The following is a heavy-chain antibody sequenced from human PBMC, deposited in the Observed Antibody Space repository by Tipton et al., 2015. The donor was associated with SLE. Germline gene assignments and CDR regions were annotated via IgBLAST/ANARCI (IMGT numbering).Heavy chain of an antibody. D-gene: IGHD5-18*01. CDR1: GGSISNYY. Sequence: TLSLTCTVSGGSISNYYWSWIRQPPGEGPEWIGYISYSGGSKYNPSLKSRVTMSLDTSKKQFSLRLTSVTAADTAVYYCARHGYEEYFDYWGQGTLVTVSS. J-gene: IGHJ4*02. CDR3: ARHGYEEYFDY. V-gene: IGHV4-59*08. CDR2: ISYSGGS.